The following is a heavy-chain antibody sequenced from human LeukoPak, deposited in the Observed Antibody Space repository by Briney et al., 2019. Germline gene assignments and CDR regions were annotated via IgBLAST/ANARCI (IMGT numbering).Heavy chain of an antibody. V-gene: IGHV4-38-2*02. D-gene: IGHD3-10*01. CDR3: VRSSYYNSGSLNSYFDY. CDR2: IYHSGST. CDR1: GYSISSGYY. J-gene: IGHJ4*02. Sequence: SETLSLTCSVSGYSISSGYYWGWIRQPPGKGLEWIGSIYHSGSTYYNTSLKSRVTISVDTSKNQFSLKLNSVTAADTAVYYCVRSSYYNSGSLNSYFDYWGRGSLVTVSS.